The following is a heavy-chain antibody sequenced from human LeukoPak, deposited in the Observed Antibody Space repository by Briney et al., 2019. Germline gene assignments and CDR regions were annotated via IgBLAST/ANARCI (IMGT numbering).Heavy chain of an antibody. CDR2: IYNSGST. D-gene: IGHD6-13*01. J-gene: IGHJ5*02. CDR1: GGSISSSTYY. CDR3: AKGRGSTSWLLGNWFDP. Sequence: SETLSLTCSVSGGSISSSTYYWGWIRQPPGKGLEWIGNIYNSGSTYYNPSLKSRVTISVDTFKNQFSLKLSSVTAADTAVYYCAKGRGSTSWLLGNWFDPWGQGTLVTVSS. V-gene: IGHV4-39*07.